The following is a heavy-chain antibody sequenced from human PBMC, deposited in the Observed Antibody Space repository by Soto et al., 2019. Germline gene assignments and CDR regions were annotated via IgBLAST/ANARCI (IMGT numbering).Heavy chain of an antibody. CDR1: GDSISSYF. Sequence: SETLSLTCTVSGDSISSYFWSWIRQPAGKGLEWIGRVHTSGSTTYNPSLKSRVTMSVDTSKSQFSLKLTSVTAADTAVYYCAREVAAAAPFDYWGQGTLVTVSS. D-gene: IGHD6-13*01. CDR3: AREVAAAAPFDY. V-gene: IGHV4-4*07. J-gene: IGHJ4*02. CDR2: VHTSGST.